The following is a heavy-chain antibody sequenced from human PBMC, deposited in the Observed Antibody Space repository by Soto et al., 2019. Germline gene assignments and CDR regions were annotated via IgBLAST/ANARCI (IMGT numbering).Heavy chain of an antibody. D-gene: IGHD3-16*01. V-gene: IGHV4-59*12. Sequence: SETLSLTCTVSGVSMTDYYGSWIRQSPGKGLEHIGYVYYSGSTVYNPSLKSRVTISIDTSINQFSLKLASMTAADTAIYYCARSGHTFGGVVWGQGILVTVSS. CDR3: ARSGHTFGGVV. CDR1: GVSMTDYY. J-gene: IGHJ4*02. CDR2: VYYSGST.